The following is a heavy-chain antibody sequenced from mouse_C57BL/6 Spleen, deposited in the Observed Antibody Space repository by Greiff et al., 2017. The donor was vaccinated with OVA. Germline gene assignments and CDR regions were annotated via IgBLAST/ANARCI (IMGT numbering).Heavy chain of an antibody. Sequence: QVQLQQSGAELVKPGASAKISCKASGYAFSSYWMNWVKQRPGKGLEWIGQIYPGDGDTNYNGKFKGKATLTADKSSSTAYMQLSSLTSEDSAVYFCARSSYYYAMDYWGQGTSVTVSS. J-gene: IGHJ4*01. CDR2: IYPGDGDT. V-gene: IGHV1-80*01. CDR3: ARSSYYYAMDY. CDR1: GYAFSSYW.